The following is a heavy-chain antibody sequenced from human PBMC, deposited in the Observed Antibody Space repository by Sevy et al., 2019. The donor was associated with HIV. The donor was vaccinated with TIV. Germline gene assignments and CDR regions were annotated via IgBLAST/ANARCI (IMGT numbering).Heavy chain of an antibody. V-gene: IGHV3-23*01. J-gene: IGHJ5*02. Sequence: GGSLRLSCAASGFTFSSYAMSWVRQAPGKGLEWVSAISGSGGSTYNADSVKGRFTISRDNSKNTLYLQMNSLRAEDTAVYYCAKDRRIVVVPAAIGFFNPWGQGTLVTVSS. D-gene: IGHD2-2*01. CDR2: ISGSGGST. CDR3: AKDRRIVVVPAAIGFFNP. CDR1: GFTFSSYA.